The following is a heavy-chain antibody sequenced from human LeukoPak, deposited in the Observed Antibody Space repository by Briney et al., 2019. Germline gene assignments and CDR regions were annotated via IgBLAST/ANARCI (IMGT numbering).Heavy chain of an antibody. J-gene: IGHJ4*02. D-gene: IGHD3-10*01. CDR1: GYTFTTYY. Sequence: ASVKVSCKASGYTFTTYYMHWVQQAPGQGLEWLEIINPSGGSTSYAQKFQGRVTMTRDMSTSTVYMELSSLRSEDTAVYYCARGPVYYYGSGSYPDYWGQGTLVTVSS. V-gene: IGHV1-46*01. CDR3: ARGPVYYYGSGSYPDY. CDR2: INPSGGST.